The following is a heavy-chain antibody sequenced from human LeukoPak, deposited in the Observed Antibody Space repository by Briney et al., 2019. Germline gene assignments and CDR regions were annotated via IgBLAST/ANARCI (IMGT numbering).Heavy chain of an antibody. V-gene: IGHV4-31*03. CDR1: GGSISSGGYY. CDR2: IYYSGST. Sequence: SETLSLTCTVSGGSISSGGYYWSWIRQHPGKGLEWIGYIYYSGSTYYNPSLKSRVTISVDTSKNQFSLKLSSVTAADTAVYYCARFGSGWHYFDYWGQGTLVTVSS. D-gene: IGHD6-19*01. J-gene: IGHJ4*02. CDR3: ARFGSGWHYFDY.